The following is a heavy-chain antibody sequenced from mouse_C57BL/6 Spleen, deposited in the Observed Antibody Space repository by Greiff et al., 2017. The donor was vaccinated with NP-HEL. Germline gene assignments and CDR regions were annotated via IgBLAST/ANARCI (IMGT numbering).Heavy chain of an antibody. CDR1: GFTFSSYA. V-gene: IGHV5-9-1*02. CDR2: ISSGGDYI. CDR3: TREDPHYYAMDY. J-gene: IGHJ4*01. Sequence: EVKLMESGEGLVKPGGSLKLSCAASGFTFSSYAMSWVRQTPEKRLEWVAYISSGGDYIYYADTVKGRFTISRDNARNTLYLQMSSLKSEDTAMYYCTREDPHYYAMDYWGQGTSVTVSS.